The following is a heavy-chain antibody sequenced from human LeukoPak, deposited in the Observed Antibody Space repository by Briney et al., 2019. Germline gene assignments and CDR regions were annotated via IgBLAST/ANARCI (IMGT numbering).Heavy chain of an antibody. V-gene: IGHV1-3*01. Sequence: ASVNVSCKASGYTFTSYAMHWVRQAPGQRLEWMGWINAGNGNTKYSQKFQGRVTITRDTSASTAYMELSSLRSEDTAVYYCARESGGSYQGIYYFDYWGQGTLVTVSS. CDR2: INAGNGNT. CDR1: GYTFTSYA. CDR3: ARESGGSYQGIYYFDY. D-gene: IGHD1-26*01. J-gene: IGHJ4*02.